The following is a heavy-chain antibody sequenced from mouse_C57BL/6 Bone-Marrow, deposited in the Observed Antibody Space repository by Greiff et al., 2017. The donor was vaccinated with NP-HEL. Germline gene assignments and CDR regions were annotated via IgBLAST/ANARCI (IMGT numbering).Heavy chain of an antibody. D-gene: IGHD2-2*01. CDR1: GYTFTSYW. CDR2: IHPSDSDT. Sequence: QVQLKQSGAELVKPGASVKVSCKASGYTFTSYWKHWVKQRPGQGLEWIGRIHPSDSDTNYNQKFKGKATFTVDKSSSTAYMQLSSLTSEDSAVYYCKNNYGYFWFAYWGQGTLVTVSA. CDR3: KNNYGYFWFAY. V-gene: IGHV1-74*01. J-gene: IGHJ3*01.